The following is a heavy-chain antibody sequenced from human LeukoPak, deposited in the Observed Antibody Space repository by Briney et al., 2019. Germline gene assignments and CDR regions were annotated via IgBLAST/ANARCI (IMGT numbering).Heavy chain of an antibody. D-gene: IGHD6-6*01. J-gene: IGHJ4*02. Sequence: PGGSLRLPCAASGFTFTNYWMHWVRQAPGMGLVRVSRLPPDELGIIYADSVKGRFTVSRDNAKNTVYLQMNNLRVDDTAMYYCVGTIASRGSEYWGQGALVTVSS. CDR3: VGTIASRGSEY. V-gene: IGHV3-74*01. CDR1: GFTFTNYW. CDR2: LPPDELGI.